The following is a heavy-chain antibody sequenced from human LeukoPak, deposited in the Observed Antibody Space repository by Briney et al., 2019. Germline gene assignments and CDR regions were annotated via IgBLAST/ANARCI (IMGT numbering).Heavy chain of an antibody. D-gene: IGHD6-19*01. V-gene: IGHV1-69*13. CDR2: IIPIFGTA. Sequence: SVKVSCKASGYTFTSYAISWVRQAPGQGLEWMGGIIPIFGTANYAQKFQGRVTITADESTSTAYMELSSLRSEDTAVYYCARVRQWLVYNWFDPWGQGTLVTVSS. CDR1: GYTFTSYA. CDR3: ARVRQWLVYNWFDP. J-gene: IGHJ5*02.